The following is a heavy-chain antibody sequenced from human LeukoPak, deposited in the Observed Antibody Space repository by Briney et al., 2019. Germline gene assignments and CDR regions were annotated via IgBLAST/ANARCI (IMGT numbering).Heavy chain of an antibody. CDR2: IYPGDSDT. V-gene: IGHV5-51*01. CDR3: ARRGEYSNGLDYYFDY. D-gene: IGHD4-11*01. Sequence: GESLKISCKGSGYSFTNYWIGWVRQMPGKGLGWMGIIYPGDSDTRYSPSFQGQVTISAGKSISTAYLQWSSLKASDTAMYYCARRGEYSNGLDYYFDYWGQGTLVTVSS. CDR1: GYSFTNYW. J-gene: IGHJ4*02.